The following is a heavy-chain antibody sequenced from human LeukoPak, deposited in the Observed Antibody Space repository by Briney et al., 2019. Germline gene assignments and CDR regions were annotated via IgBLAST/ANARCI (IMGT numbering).Heavy chain of an antibody. V-gene: IGHV3-30*04. CDR1: GFTFSRFG. Sequence: PGRSLRLSCAASGFTFSRFGMHWVRQAPGKGLEWVSVISYDGRDKYYTDSVMGRFTISRDNRRSTVSLQMNSLRAEDTALYYCVRDLDWGAFDVWGQGTMVTVSS. CDR3: VRDLDWGAFDV. J-gene: IGHJ3*01. D-gene: IGHD3/OR15-3a*01. CDR2: ISYDGRDK.